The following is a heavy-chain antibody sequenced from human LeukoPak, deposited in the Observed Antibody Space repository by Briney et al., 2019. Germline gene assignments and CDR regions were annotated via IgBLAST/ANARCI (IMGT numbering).Heavy chain of an antibody. J-gene: IGHJ6*03. CDR3: AKDRRKSSSSEYYYYMDV. CDR2: ISASGGTT. Sequence: GGSLRLSCAASRFTFTSYAMSWVRQAPGKGLAWVSGISASGGTTYYADSVKGRFSISRDNSKNTLYLQMNSLRAEDTAVYYCAKDRRKSSSSEYYYYMDVWGKGTTVTVSS. CDR1: RFTFTSYA. V-gene: IGHV3-23*01. D-gene: IGHD6-6*01.